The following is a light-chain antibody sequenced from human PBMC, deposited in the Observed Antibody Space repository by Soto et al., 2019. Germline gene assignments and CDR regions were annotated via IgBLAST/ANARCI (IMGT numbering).Light chain of an antibody. CDR3: QQYKSYPWT. Sequence: DIQLTQSPSTLSASVGDTVTISCRASESLIGWLAWYQQRPGSAPKLLIYDASSLEGGVPSRFTGDGSGTEFSLTIASLQPDDFGTYYGQQYKSYPWTFGQGTKVDLK. CDR2: DAS. V-gene: IGKV1-5*01. CDR1: ESLIGW. J-gene: IGKJ1*01.